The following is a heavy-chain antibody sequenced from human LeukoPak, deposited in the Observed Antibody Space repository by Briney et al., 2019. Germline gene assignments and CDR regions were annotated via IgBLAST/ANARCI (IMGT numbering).Heavy chain of an antibody. V-gene: IGHV4-39*07. CDR2: IHYSGST. CDR3: ARVRCSGGSCPYYYYYYYMDA. J-gene: IGHJ6*03. D-gene: IGHD2-15*01. Sequence: SETLSLTCTVSGGSISSSSYYWAWIRQPPGKGLEWIGSIHYSGSTYYNPSLQSRVTISIDTSKNQFSLKLRFVTAADTAVYYCARVRCSGGSCPYYYYYYYMDAWGKGTTVTVSS. CDR1: GGSISSSSYY.